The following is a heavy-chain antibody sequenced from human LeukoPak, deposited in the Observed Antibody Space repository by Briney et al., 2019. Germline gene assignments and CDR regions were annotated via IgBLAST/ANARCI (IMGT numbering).Heavy chain of an antibody. CDR1: GYSFTTYW. V-gene: IGHV5-51*01. CDR3: ARRQGCSSTSCPPDY. Sequence: PGESLKISCRGSGYSFTTYWTGWVRQMPGKGLEWMGIIYPGDSDTRYSPSFQGQVTMSADKSINTAYLQWSSLKASDTAMYYCARRQGCSSTSCPPDYWGQGTLVTVSS. J-gene: IGHJ4*02. CDR2: IYPGDSDT. D-gene: IGHD2-2*01.